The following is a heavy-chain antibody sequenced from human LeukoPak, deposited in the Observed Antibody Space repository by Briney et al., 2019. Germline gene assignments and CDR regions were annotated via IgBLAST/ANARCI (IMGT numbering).Heavy chain of an antibody. V-gene: IGHV3-48*01. J-gene: IGHJ4*02. CDR2: ISSSSSTI. CDR1: GFTFSSYS. CDR3: ASRRVAAIGIALGY. Sequence: GGSLRLSCAASGFTFSSYSMNWVRQAPGKGLEWVSYISSSSSTIYYADSVKGRFTISRDNAKNSLYLQMNSLRAEDTAVYYCASRRVAAIGIALGYWGQGTLVTVSS. D-gene: IGHD6-25*01.